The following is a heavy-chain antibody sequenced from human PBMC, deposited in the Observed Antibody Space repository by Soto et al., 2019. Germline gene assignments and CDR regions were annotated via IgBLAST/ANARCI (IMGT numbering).Heavy chain of an antibody. CDR2: IIPILGIA. D-gene: IGHD3-10*01. V-gene: IGHV1-69*08. CDR1: GGTFSSYT. Sequence: QVQLVQSGAEVKKPGSSVKVSCKASGGTFSSYTISWVRQAPGQGLEWMGRIIPILGIANYAQKFQGRVTITADKSTSTAYMELSSLRSEDTAVYYCARDPRDYYGSGTPSEYFQHWGQGILVTVSS. J-gene: IGHJ1*01. CDR3: ARDPRDYYGSGTPSEYFQH.